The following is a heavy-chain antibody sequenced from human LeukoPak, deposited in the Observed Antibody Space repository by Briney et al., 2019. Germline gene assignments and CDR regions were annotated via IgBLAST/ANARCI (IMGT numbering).Heavy chain of an antibody. CDR2: ISSSGSPI. CDR3: VREGSFDF. Sequence: GRSLRLSCVASGFFFRSYEMNWVRQAPGKGLEWISYISSSGSPIYYADSVKGRFTISRDNAKNSLFLHMNSLRAEDTAVYYCVREGSFDFWGQGTLVTVSS. J-gene: IGHJ4*02. CDR1: GFFFRSYE. V-gene: IGHV3-48*03.